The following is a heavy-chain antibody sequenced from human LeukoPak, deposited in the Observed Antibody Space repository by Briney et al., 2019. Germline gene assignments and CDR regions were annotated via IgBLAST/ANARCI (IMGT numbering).Heavy chain of an antibody. CDR2: INPNSGGT. D-gene: IGHD6-19*01. J-gene: IGHJ4*02. Sequence: EASVKVSCKASGYTFTGYYVHWVRQAPGQGLEWMGWINPNSGGTNYAQKFQGRVTMTRDTSISTAYMELSRLRSDDTAVYYCSVPPYYSSGWYADYWGQGTLVTVSS. CDR3: SVPPYYSSGWYADY. CDR1: GYTFTGYY. V-gene: IGHV1-2*02.